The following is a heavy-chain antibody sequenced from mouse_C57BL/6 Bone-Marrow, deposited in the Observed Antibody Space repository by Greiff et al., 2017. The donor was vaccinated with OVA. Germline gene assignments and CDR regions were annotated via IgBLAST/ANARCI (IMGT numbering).Heavy chain of an antibody. CDR3: ARMEEITTVLADY. V-gene: IGHV8-8*01. CDR1: GFSLSPFGMG. Sequence: QVTLKVSGPGLLQPSQTLSLTCSSSGFSLSPFGMGVVWISQPSGMGLEWLVHIWWDDDKYYNPALKSRLTISNDTSKNQVFLKIAHVDTADTATDYCARMEEITTVLADYWGQGTTLTVSS. D-gene: IGHD1-1*01. J-gene: IGHJ2*01. CDR2: IWWDDDK.